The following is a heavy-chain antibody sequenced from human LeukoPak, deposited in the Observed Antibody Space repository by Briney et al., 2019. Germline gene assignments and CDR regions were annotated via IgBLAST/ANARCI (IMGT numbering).Heavy chain of an antibody. V-gene: IGHV5-51*01. J-gene: IGHJ3*02. D-gene: IGHD6-13*01. CDR3: AIRLAAAGISAFDI. Sequence: GESLKISCKGSGYSFTSYWIGWVRQMPGEGLEWMGIIYLGDSDTRYSPSFQGQVTISADKSISTAYLQWSSLKASDTAMYYCAIRLAAAGISAFDIWGQGTMVTVSS. CDR2: IYLGDSDT. CDR1: GYSFTSYW.